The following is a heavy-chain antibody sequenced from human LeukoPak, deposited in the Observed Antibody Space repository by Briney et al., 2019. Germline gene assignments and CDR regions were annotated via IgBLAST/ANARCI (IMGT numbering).Heavy chain of an antibody. CDR2: IKQDGSEK. V-gene: IGHV3-7*03. J-gene: IGHJ6*04. CDR3: ARDANYGDYAALYYYYGMDV. Sequence: GGSLRLSCAASGFTFSSYWMSWVRQAPGKGLEWVANIKQDGSEKYYVDSVKGRFTISRDNAKNSLYLQMNSLRAEDTAVYYCARDANYGDYAALYYYYGMDVWGKGTTVTVSS. D-gene: IGHD4-17*01. CDR1: GFTFSSYW.